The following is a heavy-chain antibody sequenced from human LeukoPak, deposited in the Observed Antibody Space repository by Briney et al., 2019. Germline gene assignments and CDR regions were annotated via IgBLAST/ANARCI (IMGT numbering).Heavy chain of an antibody. D-gene: IGHD6-19*01. CDR3: ARTSSGWYWGRDYYGMDV. J-gene: IGHJ6*02. Sequence: GESLKISCKGSGYSFTSYWIGWVRQMPGKGLEWMGIIYPGDSDARYSPSFQGQVTISADKSISTAYLQWSSLKASDTAMYYCARTSSGWYWGRDYYGMDVWGQGTTVTVSS. CDR2: IYPGDSDA. CDR1: GYSFTSYW. V-gene: IGHV5-51*01.